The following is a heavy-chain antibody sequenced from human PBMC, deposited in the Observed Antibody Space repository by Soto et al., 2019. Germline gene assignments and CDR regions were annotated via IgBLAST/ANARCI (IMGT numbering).Heavy chain of an antibody. CDR1: GASISSYF. Sequence: SETLSLTCTVSGASISSYFWTWIRQPAGKGLDWIGRISTSGTTNYNPSLKSRVTMSVDTSKNHFSLNLSSVTAADTAVYYCAREAGPDRWFDPWGQGTLVTISS. CDR2: ISTSGTT. CDR3: AREAGPDRWFDP. J-gene: IGHJ5*02. D-gene: IGHD6-19*01. V-gene: IGHV4-4*07.